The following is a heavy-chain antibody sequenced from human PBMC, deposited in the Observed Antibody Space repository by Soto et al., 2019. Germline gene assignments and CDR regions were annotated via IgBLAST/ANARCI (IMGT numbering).Heavy chain of an antibody. CDR3: ARYSNYYYYYGMDV. J-gene: IGHJ6*02. D-gene: IGHD4-4*01. CDR1: GYTFTGYY. V-gene: IGHV1-2*04. Sequence: ASVNVSCKASGYTFTGYYMHWVRQAPGQGLEWMGWINPNSGGTNYAQKFQGWVTMTRDTSISTAYMELSRLRSDDTAVYYCARYSNYYYYYGMDVWGQGTMVTVSS. CDR2: INPNSGGT.